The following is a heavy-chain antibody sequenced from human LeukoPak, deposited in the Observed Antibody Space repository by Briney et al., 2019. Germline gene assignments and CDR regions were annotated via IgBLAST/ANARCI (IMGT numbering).Heavy chain of an antibody. CDR3: AKFHYGSGSYLKHAFDI. Sequence: GGSLRLSCAASGFTFSSYAMSWVRQAPGKGLEWVSAISSSGGSTYYADSVKGRFTISRDNSKNTRYLQMNSLRAEDTAVYYCAKFHYGSGSYLKHAFDIWGQGTMVTVSS. V-gene: IGHV3-23*01. D-gene: IGHD3-10*01. J-gene: IGHJ3*02. CDR2: ISSSGGST. CDR1: GFTFSSYA.